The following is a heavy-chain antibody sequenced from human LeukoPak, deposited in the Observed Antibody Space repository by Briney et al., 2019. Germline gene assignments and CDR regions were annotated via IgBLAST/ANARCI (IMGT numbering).Heavy chain of an antibody. Sequence: GASVKVSCKASGGTFSSYAISWVRQAPGQGLEWMGGIIPIFGTANYAQKFQGRVTITTDESTSTAYMELSSLRSEDTAVYYCARDGYSSSGTFDYWGQGTLVTVSS. J-gene: IGHJ4*02. CDR3: ARDGYSSSGTFDY. V-gene: IGHV1-69*05. CDR1: GGTFSSYA. D-gene: IGHD6-13*01. CDR2: IIPIFGTA.